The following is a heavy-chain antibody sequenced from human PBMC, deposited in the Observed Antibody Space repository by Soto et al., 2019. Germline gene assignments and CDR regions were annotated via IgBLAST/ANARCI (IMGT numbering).Heavy chain of an antibody. CDR3: ARDSPPRYSGTYPPH. V-gene: IGHV3-66*01. CDR1: GFTVSSSY. J-gene: IGHJ4*02. D-gene: IGHD3-16*02. Sequence: PGGSLRLSCAVSGFTVSSSYMSWVRQAPGRGLEWVALIYSGGNTDYADSVKGRFTISRDNSKNTVFLQMNSLRVEDTAVYYCARDSPPRYSGTYPPHWGQGTLVNVS. CDR2: IYSGGNT.